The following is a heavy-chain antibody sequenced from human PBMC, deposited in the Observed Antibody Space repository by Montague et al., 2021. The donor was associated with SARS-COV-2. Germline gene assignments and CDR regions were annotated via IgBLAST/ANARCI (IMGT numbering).Heavy chain of an antibody. V-gene: IGHV3-30*04. CDR1: GFTFSSYA. CDR3: LRATYFDY. D-gene: IGHD1-26*01. J-gene: IGHJ4*02. Sequence: SLSLSCAASGFTFSSYAMHWVRQAPGKGLEWVAVISYDGSNKYYADSVKGRFTISRDNSKNTLYLQMNSLRAEDTAVYYCLRATYFDYWGQGTLVTVSS. CDR2: ISYDGSNK.